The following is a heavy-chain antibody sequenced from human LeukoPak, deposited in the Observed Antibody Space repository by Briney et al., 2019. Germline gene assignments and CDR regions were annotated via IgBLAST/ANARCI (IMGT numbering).Heavy chain of an antibody. CDR1: GFTVSSNY. V-gene: IGHV3-53*01. J-gene: IGHJ6*03. CDR3: ARSLRVQGVPDYMDV. Sequence: GGSLRLSCAASGFTVSSNYMTWVRQAPGKGLEWVSVIYKSAITYYADTVRGRFTISRDNSKNTLYLQMNSLRAEDTAVYYCARSLRVQGVPDYMDVWGKGTAVTISS. D-gene: IGHD3-10*01. CDR2: IYKSAIT.